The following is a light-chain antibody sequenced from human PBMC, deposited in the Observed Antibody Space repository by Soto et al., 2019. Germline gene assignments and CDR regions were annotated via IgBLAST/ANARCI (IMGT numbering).Light chain of an antibody. Sequence: EIVMTQSPAPLSVSPGERATLSCRASQSVSSDLAWYQLKRGQAPRLLIYAASTRATGIPARFSGSGSGTEFTLTISSLQSEDFAVYYCQQYYKWPRTFGQGTKVEIK. CDR1: QSVSSD. J-gene: IGKJ1*01. CDR3: QQYYKWPRT. V-gene: IGKV3D-15*01. CDR2: AAS.